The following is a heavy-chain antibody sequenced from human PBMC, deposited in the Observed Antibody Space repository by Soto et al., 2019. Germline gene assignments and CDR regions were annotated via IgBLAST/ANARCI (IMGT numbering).Heavy chain of an antibody. Sequence: QVLLVQSGAEVRKPGASVKDSCKASGFVFTHYGVHWVRLAPGQRLEWMGWINAGSGNTKYSESFQGRVSITRDTSAATVRLELGSLTSEDTAVYYCARKIFCNTWCDNAMDVWGQGTTVTVSS. CDR1: GFVFTHYG. J-gene: IGHJ6*02. CDR2: INAGSGNT. V-gene: IGHV1-3*01. CDR3: ARKIFCNTWCDNAMDV. D-gene: IGHD2-8*01.